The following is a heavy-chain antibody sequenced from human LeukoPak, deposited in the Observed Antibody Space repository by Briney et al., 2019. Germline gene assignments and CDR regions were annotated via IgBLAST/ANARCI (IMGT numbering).Heavy chain of an antibody. Sequence: GGSLRLSCAASGFTVSRKYMSWVRQAPGKGLEWVAVIYTDASTYYADSVKGRFTISRDNSKNTLYLQMNSLRAENTAVYYCIRDYGDYWGQGTLVTVSS. D-gene: IGHD4/OR15-4a*01. CDR1: GFTVSRKY. V-gene: IGHV3-53*01. CDR2: IYTDAST. J-gene: IGHJ4*02. CDR3: IRDYGDY.